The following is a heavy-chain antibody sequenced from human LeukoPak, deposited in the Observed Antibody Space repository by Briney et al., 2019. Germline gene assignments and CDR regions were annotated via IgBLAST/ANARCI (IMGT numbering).Heavy chain of an antibody. J-gene: IGHJ6*04. CDR3: ARSGSMVRGVIPDGMDV. CDR2: IYYSGST. CDR1: GGSISSGDYY. D-gene: IGHD3-10*01. Sequence: SQTLSLTCTVSGGSISSGDYYWGWIRQPPGKGLEWIGYIYYSGSTYYNPSLKSRVTISVDTSKNQFSLKLSSVTAADTAVYYCARSGSMVRGVIPDGMDVWGKGTTVTVSS. V-gene: IGHV4-30-4*01.